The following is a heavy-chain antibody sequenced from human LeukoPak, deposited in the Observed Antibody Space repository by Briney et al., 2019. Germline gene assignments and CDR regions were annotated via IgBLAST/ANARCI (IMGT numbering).Heavy chain of an antibody. CDR3: VGDIAAAGTSGG. CDR1: GYTFTSYA. CDR2: INAGNGNT. V-gene: IGHV1-3*01. Sequence: ASVKVSCKASGYTFTSYAMHWVRQAPGQRLEWMGWINAGNGNTKYSHKFQGRVTITRDTSASTAYMELSSLRSEDTAVYYCVGDIAAAGTSGGWGQGTLVTVSS. J-gene: IGHJ4*02. D-gene: IGHD6-13*01.